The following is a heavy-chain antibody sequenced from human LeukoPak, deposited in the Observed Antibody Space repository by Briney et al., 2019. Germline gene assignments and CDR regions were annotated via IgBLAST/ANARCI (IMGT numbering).Heavy chain of an antibody. CDR2: IKSKTDGGTT. D-gene: IGHD6-19*01. Sequence: GGSLRLSCAASGFTFSSYAMSWVRQAPGKGLEWVGRIKSKTDGGTTDYAAPVKGRFTISRDDSKNTLYLQMNSLKTEDTAVYYCTTGSGWYVVYWGQGTLVTVSS. J-gene: IGHJ4*02. V-gene: IGHV3-15*01. CDR3: TTGSGWYVVY. CDR1: GFTFSSYA.